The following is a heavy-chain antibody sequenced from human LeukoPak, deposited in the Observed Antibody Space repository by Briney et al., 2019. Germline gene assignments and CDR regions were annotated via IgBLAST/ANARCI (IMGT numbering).Heavy chain of an antibody. D-gene: IGHD5-24*01. CDR1: GGTFSSYA. V-gene: IGHV1-69*13. Sequence: EASVKVSCKASGGTFSSYAISWVRQAPGQGLEWMGGIIPIFGTANYAQKFQGRVTITADESTSTAYMELSSLRSEDTAVYYCARVRGRDGYNLVFDYWGQGTLVTVSS. CDR2: IIPIFGTA. CDR3: ARVRGRDGYNLVFDY. J-gene: IGHJ4*02.